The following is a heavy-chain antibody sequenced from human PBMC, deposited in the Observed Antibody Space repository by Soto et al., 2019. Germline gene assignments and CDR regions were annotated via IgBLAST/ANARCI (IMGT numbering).Heavy chain of an antibody. Sequence: VESLKISCKGFGYHFAKHWIGWVRQMPGQGLEWMGIIYPFDFDTKYNPSLRGLVTISADKSINTAYLQWSSLRASDTAIYYCARQTGTDTSYPHYEMDVWGQGTTVTVSS. D-gene: IGHD1-1*01. V-gene: IGHV5-51*01. CDR3: ARQTGTDTSYPHYEMDV. CDR1: GYHFAKHW. CDR2: IYPFDFDT. J-gene: IGHJ6*02.